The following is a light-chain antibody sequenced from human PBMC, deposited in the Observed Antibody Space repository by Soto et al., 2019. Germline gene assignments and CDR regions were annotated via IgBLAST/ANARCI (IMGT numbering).Light chain of an antibody. J-gene: IGKJ4*01. CDR3: QQYNSYPLN. V-gene: IGKV1-5*03. CDR2: KAS. CDR1: QSISTW. Sequence: IRMTGSASPPPAWVGGGVAITCRASQSISTWLAWYQQKPGKAPKLLIYKASSLESGVPSRFSGSGSGTEFTFTISSLQPDDFASYYCQQYNSYPLNCGGGTKVDIK.